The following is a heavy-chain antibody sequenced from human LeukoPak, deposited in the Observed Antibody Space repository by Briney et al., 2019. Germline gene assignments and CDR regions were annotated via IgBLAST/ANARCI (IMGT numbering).Heavy chain of an antibody. J-gene: IGHJ4*02. Sequence: PSQTLSLTCTVSGGSISSGSYYWSWIRQPAGKGLEWIGRIYTSGSTNYNPSLKTRVTISLDTSKNQFSLKLSSVTAADTAVYYCARHPRSGRSYWGQGTLVTVSS. V-gene: IGHV4-61*02. D-gene: IGHD3-10*01. CDR2: IYTSGST. CDR1: GGSISSGSYY. CDR3: ARHPRSGRSY.